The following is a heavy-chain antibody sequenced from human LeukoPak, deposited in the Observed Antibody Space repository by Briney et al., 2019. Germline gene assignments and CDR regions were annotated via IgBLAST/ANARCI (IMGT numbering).Heavy chain of an antibody. V-gene: IGHV4-61*02. J-gene: IGHJ6*03. CDR2: IYTSGST. Sequence: SETLSLTCTVSGGSISTSNYYWGWIRQPAGKGLEWIGRIYTSGSTNYNPSLKSRVTISVDTSKNQFSLKLSSVTAADTAVYYCARDILRYYYMDVWGKGTTVTISS. D-gene: IGHD3-9*01. CDR1: GGSISTSNYY. CDR3: ARDILRYYYMDV.